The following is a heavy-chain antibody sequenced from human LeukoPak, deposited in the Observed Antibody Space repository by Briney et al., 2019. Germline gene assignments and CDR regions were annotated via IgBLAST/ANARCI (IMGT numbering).Heavy chain of an antibody. CDR2: INGGNGNT. J-gene: IGHJ4*02. D-gene: IGHD4-23*01. Sequence: GASVKVSCKASGYTFTNYAMHWVRQAPGQRLEWMGWINGGNGNTKHSQKFQGRVTITRDTFASTAYMELSSPRSEDTAVYYCVRAPTDYGGNFDSWGQGILVTVSS. CDR3: VRAPTDYGGNFDS. CDR1: GYTFTNYA. V-gene: IGHV1-3*01.